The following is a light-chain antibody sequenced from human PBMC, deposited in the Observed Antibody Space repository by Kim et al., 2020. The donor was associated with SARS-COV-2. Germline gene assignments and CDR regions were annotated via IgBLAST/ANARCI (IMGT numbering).Light chain of an antibody. CDR3: SSYTSSSTWV. CDR1: SSDVGGHNY. Sequence: QSALTQPASVSGSPGQSITISCTGTSSDVGGHNYVCWYQQHPGKAPKLMIYDVSSRPSGVSNRFSGSTSGNTASLTISGLQAEDEADYYCSSYTSSSTWVFGGGTQLTVL. V-gene: IGLV2-14*03. CDR2: DVS. J-gene: IGLJ3*02.